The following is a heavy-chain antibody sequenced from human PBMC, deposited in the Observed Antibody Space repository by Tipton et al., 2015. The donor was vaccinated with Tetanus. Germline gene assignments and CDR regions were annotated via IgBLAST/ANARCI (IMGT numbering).Heavy chain of an antibody. J-gene: IGHJ4*02. V-gene: IGHV3-30-3*01. CDR2: ITFDGSTK. CDR1: GFTFSRYV. Sequence: SLRLSYAASGFTFSRYVMHWVRQAPGKGLEWVAVITFDGSTKYYADSVKGRFTLSRDKSQNTLYLQMNSLKVEDTAVYYCAREDGGPTLDYFDSWGQGALVIVSS. CDR3: AREDGGPTLDYFDS. D-gene: IGHD3-16*01.